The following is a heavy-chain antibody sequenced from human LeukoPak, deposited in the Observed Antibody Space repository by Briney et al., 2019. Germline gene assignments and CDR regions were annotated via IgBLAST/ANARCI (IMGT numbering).Heavy chain of an antibody. CDR2: IYSGGST. D-gene: IGHD7-27*01. Sequence: GGSLRLSCAASGFTVSSNYVSWVRQAPGKGLEWVSVIYSGGSTYYADSVKGRFTISRDNSKNTLYLQMNSLRAEDTAVYYCARATHLVKLGMGWFDPWGQGTLVTVSS. V-gene: IGHV3-53*01. CDR1: GFTVSSNY. CDR3: ARATHLVKLGMGWFDP. J-gene: IGHJ5*02.